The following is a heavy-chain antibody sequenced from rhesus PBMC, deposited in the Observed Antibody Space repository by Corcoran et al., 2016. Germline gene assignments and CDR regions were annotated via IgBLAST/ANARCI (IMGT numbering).Heavy chain of an antibody. CDR3: AIALGYCSSTYCPR. D-gene: IGHD2-15*01. Sequence: QVQLQASGPGLVKPSETLSLTCTVSGPSISSYSWSSIRQPPGQGLEWFGEFNGNSGSTNNNPSLKSRVTISRDTSKNQFSLKLSSVTAADTAVYYCAIALGYCSSTYCPRWGQGVLVTVSS. CDR2: FNGNSGST. J-gene: IGHJ4*01. V-gene: IGHV4-80*01. CDR1: GPSISSYS.